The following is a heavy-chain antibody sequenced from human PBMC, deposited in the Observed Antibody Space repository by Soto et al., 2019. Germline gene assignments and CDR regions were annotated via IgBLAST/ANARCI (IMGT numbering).Heavy chain of an antibody. V-gene: IGHV3-23*05. CDR2: ISISGGSK. CDR3: ARGTIVARQHLDY. Sequence: GGSLRLSCAASGFTFSSYAMNWARQAPGKGLEWVSVISISGGSKYYAESVRGRFTISRDNSKNTLYLQMDSLRAEDPAVYYCARGTIVARQHLDYWGQGTLVTVSS. J-gene: IGHJ4*02. D-gene: IGHD6-6*01. CDR1: GFTFSSYA.